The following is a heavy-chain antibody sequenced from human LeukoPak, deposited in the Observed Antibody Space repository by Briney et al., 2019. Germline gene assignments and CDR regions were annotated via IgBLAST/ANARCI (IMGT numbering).Heavy chain of an antibody. D-gene: IGHD6-13*01. Sequence: GGSLRLSCAASGFTFSNYAMSWVRQAPGKGLEWVSPLCGGATRTYYADSVKGRFTISRDNSKNTLYLQMNSLRAEDTAVYFCAKVYSSSWYYFDYWGQGTLVTVSS. CDR1: GFTFSNYA. J-gene: IGHJ4*02. V-gene: IGHV3-23*01. CDR2: LCGGATRT. CDR3: AKVYSSSWYYFDY.